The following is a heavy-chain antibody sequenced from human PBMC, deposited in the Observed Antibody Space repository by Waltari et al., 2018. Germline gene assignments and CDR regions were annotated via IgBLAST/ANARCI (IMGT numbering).Heavy chain of an antibody. Sequence: EVQLVESGGGLVKPGGSLRLSCAASGFTFSSYSMNWVCQAPGKGLEWVSSISRSSSYIYYADSVKGRFTISRDNAKNSLYLQMNSLRAEDTAVYYCARSGAVTMVRGVAFDYWGQGTLVTVSS. D-gene: IGHD3-10*01. CDR2: ISRSSSYI. CDR1: GFTFSSYS. J-gene: IGHJ4*02. V-gene: IGHV3-21*01. CDR3: ARSGAVTMVRGVAFDY.